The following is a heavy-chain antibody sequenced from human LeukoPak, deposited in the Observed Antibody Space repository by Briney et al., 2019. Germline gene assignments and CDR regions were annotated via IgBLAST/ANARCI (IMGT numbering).Heavy chain of an antibody. CDR3: AKDQFIYYYDSSGSRSWFDP. D-gene: IGHD3-22*01. V-gene: IGHV3-23*01. J-gene: IGHJ5*02. Sequence: PGGSLRLSCAASGFIFSSYAMSWVRQAPGKGPEWVSTISGGGGTTYYADSVKGRFTISRDNSKSTLYLQMNSLRAEDTAMYYCAKDQFIYYYDSSGSRSWFDPWGQGTLVTFSS. CDR1: GFIFSSYA. CDR2: ISGGGGTT.